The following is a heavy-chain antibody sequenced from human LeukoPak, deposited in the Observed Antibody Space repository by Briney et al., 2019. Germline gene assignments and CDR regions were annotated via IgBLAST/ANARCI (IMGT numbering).Heavy chain of an antibody. CDR2: INPNSGGT. CDR3: ARGVLPAAMRGVGDAFDI. V-gene: IGHV1-2*04. CDR1: GYTFTGYY. Sequence: GASVKVSCKASGYTFTGYYMHWVRQAPGQGLEWMGWINPNSGGTNYAQKFQGWVTMTRDTSISTAYMELSRLRSDDTAAYYCARGVLPAAMRGVGDAFDIWGQGTMVTVSS. J-gene: IGHJ3*02. D-gene: IGHD2-2*01.